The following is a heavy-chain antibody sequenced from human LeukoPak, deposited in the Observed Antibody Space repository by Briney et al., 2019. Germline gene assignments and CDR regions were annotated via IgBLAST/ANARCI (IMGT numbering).Heavy chain of an antibody. V-gene: IGHV3-23*01. CDR3: AKGLQWELPCDY. J-gene: IGHJ4*02. CDR2: ISGGGASGGRT. D-gene: IGHD1-26*01. Sequence: PGGSLRLFCAASGFTFSSYAMSWVRQAPGKGLEWVSAISGGGASGGRTYYADAVKGRFTISRDNSKNTLYLQMNSLRAEDTAVYYCAKGLQWELPCDYWGQGTLVTVSS. CDR1: GFTFSSYA.